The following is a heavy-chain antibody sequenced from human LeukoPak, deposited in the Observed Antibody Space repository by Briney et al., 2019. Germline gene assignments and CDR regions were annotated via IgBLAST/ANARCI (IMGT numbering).Heavy chain of an antibody. J-gene: IGHJ4*02. V-gene: IGHV3-23*01. CDR1: GFTFSSYA. D-gene: IGHD2-2*01. CDR3: AKDAPGNVVVPAALFDY. Sequence: PGGYLRLSCAASGFTFSSYAMSWVRQAPGKGLEWVSAISGSGGSTYYADSVKGRFTISRDNSKNTLYLQMNSLRAEDTAVYYCAKDAPGNVVVPAALFDYWGQGTLVTVSS. CDR2: ISGSGGST.